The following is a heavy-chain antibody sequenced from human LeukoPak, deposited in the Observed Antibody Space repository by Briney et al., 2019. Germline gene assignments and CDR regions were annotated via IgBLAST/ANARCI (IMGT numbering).Heavy chain of an antibody. CDR3: ARDAGNSGYGMDV. Sequence: GGSLRLSCAASGFTFSSYGMHWVRQAPGKGLEWVAVIWYDGSNKYYADSVKGRFTISRDNSKNTLYLQVNSLRAEDTAVYYCARDAGNSGYGMDVWGQGTTVTVSS. D-gene: IGHD5-12*01. J-gene: IGHJ6*02. CDR1: GFTFSSYG. CDR2: IWYDGSNK. V-gene: IGHV3-33*01.